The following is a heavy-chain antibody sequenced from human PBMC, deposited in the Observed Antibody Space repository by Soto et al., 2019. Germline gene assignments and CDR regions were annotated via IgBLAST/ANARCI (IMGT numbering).Heavy chain of an antibody. V-gene: IGHV3-23*01. CDR1: GFTFSSYA. D-gene: IGHD2-2*03. J-gene: IGHJ4*02. CDR3: AKYGYCSSTSCYTYFDY. CDR2: ISGSGGST. Sequence: SGGSLRLSCAASGFTFSSYAMSWVRQAPGKGLEWVSAISGSGGSTYYADSVKGRFTISRDNSKNTLYLQMNSLRAEDTAVYYCAKYGYCSSTSCYTYFDYWGQGTLVTVSS.